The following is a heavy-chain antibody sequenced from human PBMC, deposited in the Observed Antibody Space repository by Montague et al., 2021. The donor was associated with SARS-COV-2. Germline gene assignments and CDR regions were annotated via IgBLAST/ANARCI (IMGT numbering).Heavy chain of an antibody. CDR2: ISSSGTSI. Sequence: SLRLSFAISGFTFSSYEMNWVRQAPGKGLEWLSKISSSGTSIYYADSVNGRFTISRDNAKNSLYLQMNSLRAEDTAVYYCARELLQFKGIFPYSYGMDVWGQGTPVTVSS. J-gene: IGHJ6*02. D-gene: IGHD4-11*01. V-gene: IGHV3-48*03. CDR3: ARELLQFKGIFPYSYGMDV. CDR1: GFTFSSYE.